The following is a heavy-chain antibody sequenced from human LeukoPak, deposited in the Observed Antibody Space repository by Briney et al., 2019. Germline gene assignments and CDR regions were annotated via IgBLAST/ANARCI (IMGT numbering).Heavy chain of an antibody. CDR2: ISSSSSYI. J-gene: IGHJ4*02. V-gene: IGHV3-21*01. CDR1: GFTFSSYS. D-gene: IGHD2-2*01. Sequence: PGGSLRLSCAASGFTFSSYSMNWVRQAPGKGLEWVSSISSSSSYIYYADSVKGRFTISRDNAKNSLYLQMNSLRAEDTAVYYCARDPTIVVVPAATHYEDYWGQGTLVTVSS. CDR3: ARDPTIVVVPAATHYEDY.